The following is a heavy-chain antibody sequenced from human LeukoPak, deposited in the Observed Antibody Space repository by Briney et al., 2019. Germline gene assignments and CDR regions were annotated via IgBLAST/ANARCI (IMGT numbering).Heavy chain of an antibody. CDR1: GGASSGYY. D-gene: IGHD5-24*01. CDR3: ARTRAGYLRY. CDR2: IDHRGST. V-gene: IGHV4-34*01. J-gene: IGHJ4*02. Sequence: TSETLSLTCAAYGGASSGYYCTWLRQPPGKGLEWIGEIDHRGSTHYNPSLQSRVTISIDTSKNQFSLKVSSVTAADTALYYCARTRAGYLRYWSQGSLV.